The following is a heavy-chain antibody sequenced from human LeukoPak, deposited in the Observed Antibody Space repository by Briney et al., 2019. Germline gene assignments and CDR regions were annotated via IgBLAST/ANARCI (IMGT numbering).Heavy chain of an antibody. CDR3: VFQKPAPSTIFGT. CDR1: GFTFSSYA. Sequence: PGGSLRLSCEASGFTFSSYAMSWVRQATGKGLEWVSVISGPGGSTYYADSVKGRFTISRDNSQSTLYLQMDSLKVDDTAVYFCVFQKPAPSTIFGTWGQGTLVTVSS. V-gene: IGHV3-23*01. CDR2: ISGPGGST. J-gene: IGHJ5*02. D-gene: IGHD3-9*01.